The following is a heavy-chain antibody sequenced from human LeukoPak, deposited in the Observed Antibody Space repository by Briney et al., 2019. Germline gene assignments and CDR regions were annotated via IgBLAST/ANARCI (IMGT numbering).Heavy chain of an antibody. Sequence: GGSLRLSCAASEFTFSSYWMNWVRQAPGKGLEWVANINQDGSGKYYVDSVKGRFTISRDNAKNSLYLQMTSLRVEDTAVYYCARDGAPDAHCSTTSCAIRWGQGTLVTVSS. CDR1: EFTFSSYW. J-gene: IGHJ4*02. D-gene: IGHD2-2*01. CDR3: ARDGAPDAHCSTTSCAIR. CDR2: INQDGSGK. V-gene: IGHV3-7*01.